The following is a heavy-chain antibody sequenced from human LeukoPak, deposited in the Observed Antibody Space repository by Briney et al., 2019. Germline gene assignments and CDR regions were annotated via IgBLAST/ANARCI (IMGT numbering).Heavy chain of an antibody. CDR1: GFTLSSYG. J-gene: IGHJ3*02. V-gene: IGHV3-33*06. CDR2: IWYDGSNK. Sequence: GGSLRLSCAASGFTLSSYGMHWGRQAPGKGLEWVAVIWYDGSNKYYADSVKGRFTISRDNSKNTLYLQMNSLRAEDTAVYYCANAGGRSSGYVTPGASDIWGQGTMVTVSS. CDR3: ANAGGRSSGYVTPGASDI. D-gene: IGHD3-22*01.